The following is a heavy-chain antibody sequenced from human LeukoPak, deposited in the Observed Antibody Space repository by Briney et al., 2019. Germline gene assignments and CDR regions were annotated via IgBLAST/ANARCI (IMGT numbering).Heavy chain of an antibody. CDR2: INNDGSST. Sequence: QIGGSLRLSCAASGFTFSSYSMNWVRQAPGKGLEWVSRINNDGSSTVYADSVKGRFTISRDNTENTLYLQMNSLRAEDTAVYYCASTSASGWGQGTLVTVSS. CDR1: GFTFSSYS. J-gene: IGHJ4*02. CDR3: ASTSASG. D-gene: IGHD3-10*01. V-gene: IGHV3-74*01.